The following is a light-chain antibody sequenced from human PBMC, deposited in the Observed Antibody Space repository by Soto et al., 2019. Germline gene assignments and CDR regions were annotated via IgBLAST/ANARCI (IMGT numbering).Light chain of an antibody. CDR1: QIVISSR. J-gene: IGKJ5*01. CDR2: GAS. Sequence: EIVLTQSPGTLSLSPWERATLSCMATQIVISSRLAWYQQNPGQTPRLLIYGASSRATGIPDRFSGSGSGTDFTLTISRLEPEDFAVYYCQQYGSSPPTFGQGTRLE. V-gene: IGKV3-20*01. CDR3: QQYGSSPPT.